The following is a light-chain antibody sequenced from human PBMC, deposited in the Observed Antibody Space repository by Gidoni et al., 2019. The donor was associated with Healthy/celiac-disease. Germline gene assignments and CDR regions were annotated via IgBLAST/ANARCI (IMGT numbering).Light chain of an antibody. V-gene: IGKV3-15*01. Sequence: ELVMTQSPATLSVSPGARATLACRASQRVSSNLAWYQQKPGQAPRLLIYGASTRATGIPARFSGSGSGTEFTLTIGSLQSEDFAVYYCQQYNNWPPWTFGQGTKVEIK. CDR2: GAS. CDR3: QQYNNWPPWT. J-gene: IGKJ1*01. CDR1: QRVSSN.